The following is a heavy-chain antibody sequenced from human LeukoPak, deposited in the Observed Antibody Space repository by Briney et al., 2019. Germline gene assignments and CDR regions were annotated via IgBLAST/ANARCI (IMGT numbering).Heavy chain of an antibody. Sequence: PSETLSLTCTVSGGSISSYHWSWIRQPPGKGLEWIGYIYYSGSTNYNPSLKSRVTISVDTSKNQFSLKLSSVTAADTAVYYCARGEVAISSGFDYWGQGTLVTVSS. CDR1: GGSISSYH. CDR2: IYYSGST. CDR3: ARGEVAISSGFDY. V-gene: IGHV4-59*01. J-gene: IGHJ4*02. D-gene: IGHD6-19*01.